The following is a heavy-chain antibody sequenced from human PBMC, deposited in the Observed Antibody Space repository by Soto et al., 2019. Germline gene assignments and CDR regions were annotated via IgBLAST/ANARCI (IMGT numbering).Heavy chain of an antibody. CDR1: GFTFSTYT. CDR3: AKDARVDGRWDFDH. CDR2: IIGGRGGT. Sequence: EVRLLESGGDLVQPGGSLRVSCAASGFTFSTYTMNWVRQAPGKGLEWVSAIIGGRGGTYYADSVKGRFTISRDNXXNTLYLQMTNLRPEDTAIYYCAKDARVDGRWDFDHWGQGTLVTVSS. D-gene: IGHD2-15*01. V-gene: IGHV3-23*01. J-gene: IGHJ4*02.